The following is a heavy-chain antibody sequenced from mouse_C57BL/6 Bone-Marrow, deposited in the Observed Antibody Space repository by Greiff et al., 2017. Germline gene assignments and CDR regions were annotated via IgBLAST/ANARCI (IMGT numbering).Heavy chain of an antibody. CDR1: GYTFTSYG. Sequence: QVQLQQSGAELARPGASVKLSCKASGYTFTSYGISWVKQRTGQGLEWIGEIYPRSGNTYYNEKFKGKATLTADKSYRTAYMELRSLTSEDSAVYFCARYDYGSSYYAMDYWGQGTSVTVSS. CDR3: ARYDYGSSYYAMDY. D-gene: IGHD1-1*01. CDR2: IYPRSGNT. V-gene: IGHV1-81*01. J-gene: IGHJ4*01.